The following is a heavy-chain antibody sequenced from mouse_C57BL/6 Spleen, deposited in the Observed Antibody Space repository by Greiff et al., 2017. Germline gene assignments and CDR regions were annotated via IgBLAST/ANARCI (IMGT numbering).Heavy chain of an antibody. D-gene: IGHD1-1*01. Sequence: EVKVVESGGGLVKPGGSLKLSCAASGFTFSDYGMHWVRQAPEKGLEWVAYISSGSSTIYYADTVKGRFTISRDNAKNTLFLEMTSLRSEDTAMYYCARPEGSSYEAWFAYWGQGTLVTVSA. V-gene: IGHV5-17*01. CDR3: ARPEGSSYEAWFAY. J-gene: IGHJ3*01. CDR1: GFTFSDYG. CDR2: ISSGSSTI.